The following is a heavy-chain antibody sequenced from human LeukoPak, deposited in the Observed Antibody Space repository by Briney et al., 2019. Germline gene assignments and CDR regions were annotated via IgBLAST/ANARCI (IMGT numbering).Heavy chain of an antibody. CDR3: ARDRSSSWYGGVIDP. Sequence: PGGSLRLSCAASGFTFSSYAMSWVRQAPGKGLEWVSVIYSGGSTYYADSVKGRFTISRDNSKNTLYLQMNSLRAEDTAVYYCARDRSSSWYGGVIDPWGQGTLVTVSS. J-gene: IGHJ5*02. CDR1: GFTFSSYA. CDR2: IYSGGST. D-gene: IGHD6-13*01. V-gene: IGHV3-66*01.